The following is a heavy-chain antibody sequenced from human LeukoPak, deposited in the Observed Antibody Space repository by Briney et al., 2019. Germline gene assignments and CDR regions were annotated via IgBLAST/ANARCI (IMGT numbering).Heavy chain of an antibody. CDR2: ISYDGSNK. Sequence: GGSLRLSCAASGFTFSSYGMHWVRQAPGKGLEWVAVISYDGSNKYYADSVKGRFTISRDNSKNTLYLQMNSLRAEDTAVYYCAKTPLVVVITTGYFQHWGQGTLVTVSS. V-gene: IGHV3-30*18. CDR3: AKTPLVVVITTGYFQH. J-gene: IGHJ1*01. CDR1: GFTFSSYG. D-gene: IGHD3-22*01.